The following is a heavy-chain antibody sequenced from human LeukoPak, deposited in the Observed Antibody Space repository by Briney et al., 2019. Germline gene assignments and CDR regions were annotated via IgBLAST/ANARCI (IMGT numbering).Heavy chain of an antibody. V-gene: IGHV5-51*01. CDR1: GYRFTSHW. CDR3: ARQAYCGGDCSANFDY. CDR2: ISPGDSDA. J-gene: IGHJ4*02. D-gene: IGHD2-21*02. Sequence: GESLKISCKGSGYRFTSHWIGWVRQMPGKGLEWMGIISPGDSDARYSPSFQGQVTISADESINTAYLQWSSLKASDTAMYYCARQAYCGGDCSANFDYWGQGTLVTVSS.